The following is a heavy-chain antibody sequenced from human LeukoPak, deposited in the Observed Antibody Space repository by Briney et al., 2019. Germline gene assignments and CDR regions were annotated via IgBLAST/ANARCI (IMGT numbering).Heavy chain of an antibody. Sequence: PGGSLRLSCAASGFTFDDYTMHWVRQASGKGLEWASLITWDGGSTYYADSVKGRFTISRDNSKNSLYLQMNSLRTEDTALYYCAKGKNTGSYLSHVDYWGQGTLVTVSS. V-gene: IGHV3-43*01. D-gene: IGHD3-10*01. CDR2: ITWDGGST. CDR3: AKGKNTGSYLSHVDY. J-gene: IGHJ4*02. CDR1: GFTFDDYT.